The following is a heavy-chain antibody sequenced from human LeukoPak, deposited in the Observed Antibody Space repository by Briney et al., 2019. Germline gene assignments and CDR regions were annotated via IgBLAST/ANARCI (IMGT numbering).Heavy chain of an antibody. CDR3: ARGSSGSDYYYYGMDV. D-gene: IGHD3-22*01. CDR2: IIPILGIA. V-gene: IGHV1-69*02. CDR1: GGTFSSYT. J-gene: IGHJ6*02. Sequence: SVKVSCKASGGTFSSYTIGWVRQAPGQGLEWMGRIIPILGIANYAQKFQGRVTITADKSTSTAYMELSSLRSEDTAVYYCARGSSGSDYYYYGMDVWGQGTTVTVSS.